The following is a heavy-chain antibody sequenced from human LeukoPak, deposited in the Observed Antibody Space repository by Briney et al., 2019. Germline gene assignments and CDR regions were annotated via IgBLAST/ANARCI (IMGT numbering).Heavy chain of an antibody. J-gene: IGHJ4*02. CDR3: VRRDSGWNYFDY. CDR1: GGSINNHY. V-gene: IGHV4-59*08. Sequence: SETLSLTCAVSGGSINNHYWGWIRQPPGKGLQWIGDIYYTGKNNYSPSLKSRVTISLDTSKDHLSLKLTSVLAADTAIYYCVRRDSGWNYFDYWGQGILVTVSS. CDR2: IYYTGKN. D-gene: IGHD5-12*01.